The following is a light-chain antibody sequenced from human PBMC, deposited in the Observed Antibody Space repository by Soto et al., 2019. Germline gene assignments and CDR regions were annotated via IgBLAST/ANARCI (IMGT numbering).Light chain of an antibody. CDR2: KAS. V-gene: IGKV1-5*03. CDR3: QWYGTYPLT. Sequence: DIQMTQSPSTLSASVGDRVTITCRASQSLSAWVAWFQQRPGRAPRIMIYKASTLAGGFPSRFSGNGSGTEFPLTISRLQPDDFAAYYCQWYGTYPLTFGGGTKVEIK. CDR1: QSLSAW. J-gene: IGKJ4*01.